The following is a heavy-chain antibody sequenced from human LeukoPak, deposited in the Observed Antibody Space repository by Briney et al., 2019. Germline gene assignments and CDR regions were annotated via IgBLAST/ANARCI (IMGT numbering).Heavy chain of an antibody. J-gene: IGHJ5*02. CDR1: GFTFSDYY. CDR3: AREEGSGSNNWFAP. V-gene: IGHV3-11*01. D-gene: IGHD3-10*01. CDR2: ISSSGSTI. Sequence: GGSLRLSCAPSGFTFSDYYMSWIREAPGKGLEWVSYISSSGSTIYYADSVKGRFTISRDNAKNSLYLQMNSLRAEDTAVYYCAREEGSGSNNWFAPWGQGTLVTVSS.